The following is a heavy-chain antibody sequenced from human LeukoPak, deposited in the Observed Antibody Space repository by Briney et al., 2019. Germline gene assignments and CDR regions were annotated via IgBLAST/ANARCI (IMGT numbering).Heavy chain of an antibody. CDR3: ARGAAASPKVSYSGMDV. CDR2: INLSGGST. CDR1: GYTFTSYY. J-gene: IGHJ6*02. D-gene: IGHD6-13*01. Sequence: VASVKVSCKASGYTFTSYYMHWVRQAPGQGLEWMGIINLSGGSTSYAQKFQGRVTMTRGTSTSTVYMELSSLRSEDTAVYYCARGAAASPKVSYSGMDVWGQGTTVTVSS. V-gene: IGHV1-46*01.